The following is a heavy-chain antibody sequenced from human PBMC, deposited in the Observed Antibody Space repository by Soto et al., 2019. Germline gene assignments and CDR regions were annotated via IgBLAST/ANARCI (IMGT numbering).Heavy chain of an antibody. Sequence: SETLSLTCTVSGGSISSYYWSWIRQPPGKGLEWIGYIYYSGSTNYNPSLKSRVTISVDTSKNQFSLKLSSVTAADTAVYYCARVYYDILTGYRWFDPWGQGNLVNVPS. V-gene: IGHV4-59*01. J-gene: IGHJ5*02. D-gene: IGHD3-9*01. CDR2: IYYSGST. CDR1: GGSISSYY. CDR3: ARVYYDILTGYRWFDP.